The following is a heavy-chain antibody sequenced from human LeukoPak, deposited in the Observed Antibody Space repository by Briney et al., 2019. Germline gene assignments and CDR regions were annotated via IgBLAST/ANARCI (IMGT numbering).Heavy chain of an antibody. V-gene: IGHV4-34*01. D-gene: IGHD3-3*01. CDR3: ARLHYYDFWSGYYEYYFDY. Sequence: SETLSLTCAVYGGSFSGYYWSWIRQPPGKGLEWIGEINHSGSTNYNPSLKSRVTISVDTSKNQFSLKLSSVTAANTAVYYCARLHYYDFWSGYYEYYFDYWGQGTLVTVSS. CDR2: INHSGST. J-gene: IGHJ4*02. CDR1: GGSFSGYY.